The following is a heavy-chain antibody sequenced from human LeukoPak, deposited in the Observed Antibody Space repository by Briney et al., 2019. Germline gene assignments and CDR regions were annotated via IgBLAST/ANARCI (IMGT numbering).Heavy chain of an antibody. D-gene: IGHD3-3*01. CDR2: INHSGST. J-gene: IGHJ6*03. CDR3: ARGRAYDFWSGPHYYYMDV. CDR1: GGSFSGYY. Sequence: PSETLSLTCAVYGGSFSGYYWSWIRQPPGKGLEWIGEINHSGSTNYNPSLKSRVTISVDTSKNQFSLKLSSVTAADTAVYYCARGRAYDFWSGPHYYYMDVWGKGTTVTVSS. V-gene: IGHV4-34*01.